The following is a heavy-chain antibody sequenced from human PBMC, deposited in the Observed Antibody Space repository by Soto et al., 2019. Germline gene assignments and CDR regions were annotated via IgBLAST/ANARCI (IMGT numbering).Heavy chain of an antibody. Sequence: GESLKISCKGSGYSFTTYSIYWVRQMPVKGLEWMGIIFPGDSYTTYSPSFQGQVTISADQSTAYLQWTSLKASDTAIYYCARRGEYYFHSSYYAMDVLGQGTTFTV. J-gene: IGHJ6*02. V-gene: IGHV5-51*01. CDR1: GYSFTTYS. CDR2: IFPGDSYT. CDR3: ARRGEYYFHSSYYAMDV. D-gene: IGHD3-22*01.